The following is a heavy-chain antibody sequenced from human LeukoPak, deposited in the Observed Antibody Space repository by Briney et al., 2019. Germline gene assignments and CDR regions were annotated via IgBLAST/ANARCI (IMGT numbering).Heavy chain of an antibody. CDR2: INHSGST. Sequence: SETLSLTCAVYGGSFSCYYWSWIRQPPGKGLDWIGEINHSGSTNYNPSIKSQVTISVDTSKNQFSLKLRSVTAADTAVYYCARSEGDCSSTSCYNYWGQGTLVTVSS. CDR1: GGSFSCYY. D-gene: IGHD2-2*02. CDR3: ARSEGDCSSTSCYNY. J-gene: IGHJ4*02. V-gene: IGHV4-34*01.